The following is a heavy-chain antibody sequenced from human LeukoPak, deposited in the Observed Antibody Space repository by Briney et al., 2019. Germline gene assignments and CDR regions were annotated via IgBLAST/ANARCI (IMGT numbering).Heavy chain of an antibody. CDR2: IYYSGST. Sequence: SETLSLTCTVSGGSISSSSYYWGWIRQPPGKGLEWIGSIYYSGSTYYNPSLKSRVTIPVDTSKNQFSLKLSSVTAADTAVYYCARWCGGDCYHYYYGMDVWGQGTTVTVSS. D-gene: IGHD2-21*02. CDR3: ARWCGGDCYHYYYGMDV. J-gene: IGHJ6*02. CDR1: GGSISSSSYY. V-gene: IGHV4-39*07.